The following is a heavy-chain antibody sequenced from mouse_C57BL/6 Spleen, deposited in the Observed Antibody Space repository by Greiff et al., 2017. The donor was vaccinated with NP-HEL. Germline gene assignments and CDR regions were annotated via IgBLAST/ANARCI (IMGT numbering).Heavy chain of an antibody. V-gene: IGHV1-81*01. D-gene: IGHD1-1*01. CDR2: IYPRSGNT. J-gene: IGHJ1*03. Sequence: QVQLQQSGAELARPGASVKLSCKASGYTFTSYGISWVKQRTGQGLEWIGEIYPRSGNTYYNEKFKGKATLTADKSSSTAYMELRSLTSGDSAVYFCARSNIATVVADWYFDVWGTGTTVTVSS. CDR1: GYTFTSYG. CDR3: ARSNIATVVADWYFDV.